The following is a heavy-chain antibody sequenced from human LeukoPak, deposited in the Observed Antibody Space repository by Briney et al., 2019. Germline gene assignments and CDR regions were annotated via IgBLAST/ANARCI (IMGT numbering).Heavy chain of an antibody. CDR2: ISYDGSNK. D-gene: IGHD2-8*02. CDR1: GFTFSSYA. CDR3: ARSGGVITVAPFDC. V-gene: IGHV3-30*14. J-gene: IGHJ4*02. Sequence: PGGSLRLSCAASGFTFSSYAMHWVRQAPGKGLEWVAVISYDGSNKYYADSVKGRFTISRDNSKNTLLLQMNSLRAEDTAIYYCARSGGVITVAPFDCWGQGSLVTVS.